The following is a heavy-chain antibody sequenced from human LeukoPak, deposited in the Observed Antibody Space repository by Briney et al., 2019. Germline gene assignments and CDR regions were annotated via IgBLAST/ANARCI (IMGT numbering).Heavy chain of an antibody. Sequence: SVKVSCKASGGTSSSYAISWVRQAPGQGLEWMGRIIPILGIANYAQKFQGRVTITADKSTSTAYMELSSLRSENTAVYYCARDLSGSPDYWGQGTLVTVSS. CDR3: ARDLSGSPDY. J-gene: IGHJ4*02. V-gene: IGHV1-69*04. CDR1: GGTSSSYA. D-gene: IGHD1-26*01. CDR2: IIPILGIA.